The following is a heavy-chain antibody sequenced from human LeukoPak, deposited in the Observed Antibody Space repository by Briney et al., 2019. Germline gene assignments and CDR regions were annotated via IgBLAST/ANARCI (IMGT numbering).Heavy chain of an antibody. CDR3: ARHFVRYWFDP. CDR2: IYYSGST. V-gene: IGHV4-59*08. CDR1: GGSISSYY. D-gene: IGHD3-10*01. Sequence: SETLSLTCTVSGGSISSYYWSWIRRPPGKGLEWIGYIYYSGSTNYNPSLKSRVTISVDTSKNQFSLKLSSVTAADTAVYYCARHFVRYWFDPWGQGTLVTVSS. J-gene: IGHJ5*02.